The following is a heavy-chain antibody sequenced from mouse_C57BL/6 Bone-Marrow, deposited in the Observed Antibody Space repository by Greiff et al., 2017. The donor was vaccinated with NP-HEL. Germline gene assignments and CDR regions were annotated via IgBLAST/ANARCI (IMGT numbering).Heavy chain of an antibody. CDR1: GYTFTDYY. CDR3: ARRGTTVVALYAMDY. V-gene: IGHV1-26*01. D-gene: IGHD1-1*01. CDR2: INPNNGGT. J-gene: IGHJ4*01. Sequence: EVQLQQSGPELVKPGASVKISCKASGYTFTDYYMNWVKQSHGKSLEWIGDINPNNGGTSYNQKFKGKATLTVDKSSSTAYMELRSLTSEDSAVYYCARRGTTVVALYAMDYWGQGTSVTVSS.